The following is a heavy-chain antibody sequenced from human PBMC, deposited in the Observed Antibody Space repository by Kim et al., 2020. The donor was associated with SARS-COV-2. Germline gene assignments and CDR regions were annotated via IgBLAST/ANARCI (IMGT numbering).Heavy chain of an antibody. CDR2: ISSSGSTI. Sequence: GGSLRLSCAASGFTFSSYEMNWVRQAPGKGLEWVSYISSSGSTIYYADSVKGRFTISRDNAKNSLYLQMNSLRAEDTAVYYCARGGHCSSTSCYDKVDAFDIWGQGTMVTVSS. CDR1: GFTFSSYE. CDR3: ARGGHCSSTSCYDKVDAFDI. V-gene: IGHV3-48*03. D-gene: IGHD2-2*01. J-gene: IGHJ3*02.